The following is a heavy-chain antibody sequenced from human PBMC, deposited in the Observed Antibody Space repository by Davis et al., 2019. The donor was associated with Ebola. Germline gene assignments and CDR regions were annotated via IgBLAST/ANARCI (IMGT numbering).Heavy chain of an antibody. Sequence: MPSETLSLTCAVSGGSFSGNYWAWIRQSPGKGLECIGEVDDGGRVHYNPSLKSRVSISLDTSKNQFSLKVTSMTAADTAVYYCTSYDSWGQGTLVTVSS. D-gene: IGHD3-16*01. J-gene: IGHJ4*02. CDR3: TSYDS. CDR2: VDDGGRV. CDR1: GGSFSGNY. V-gene: IGHV4-34*01.